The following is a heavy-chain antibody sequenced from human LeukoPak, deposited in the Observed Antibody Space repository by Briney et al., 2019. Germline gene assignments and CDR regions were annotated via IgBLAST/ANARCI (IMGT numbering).Heavy chain of an antibody. CDR1: RFTFRNYW. D-gene: IGHD2-2*01. J-gene: IGHJ4*02. V-gene: IGHV3-7*03. CDR2: INQDGTKK. CDR3: ASQPAAADVDY. Sequence: GGSLRLSCAASRFTFRNYWKTWVRQAPGKGLEWVANINQDGTKKSYVDSVKGRFTISRDNAKNSLYLQMNSLRADDTGVYYCASQPAAADVDYWGQGALVTVSS.